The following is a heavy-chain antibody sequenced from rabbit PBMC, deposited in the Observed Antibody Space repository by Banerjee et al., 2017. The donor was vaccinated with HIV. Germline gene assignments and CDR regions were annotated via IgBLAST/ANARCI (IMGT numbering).Heavy chain of an antibody. V-gene: IGHV1S40*01. Sequence: QSLEESGGDLVKPEGSLTLTCTASGFSFSNKYVMCWVRQAPGKGLEWIACINSSSGSTDYASWAKGRFTISKTSSTTVTLQMTSLTAADTATYFCARDLAGAIGWNFNLWGQGTLVTVS. CDR1: GFSFSNKYV. CDR2: INSSSGST. D-gene: IGHD4-1*01. J-gene: IGHJ4*01. CDR3: ARDLAGAIGWNFNL.